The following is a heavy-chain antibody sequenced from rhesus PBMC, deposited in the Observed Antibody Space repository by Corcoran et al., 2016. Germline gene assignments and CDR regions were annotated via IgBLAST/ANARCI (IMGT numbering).Heavy chain of an antibody. V-gene: IGHV3-20*01. D-gene: IGHD3-34*01. CDR1: GFTFSNYY. CDR2: IRNKAKSYTT. J-gene: IGHJ6*01. Sequence: EVQLVESGGGLVQPGGSLRLSCAASGFTFSNYYMHWVRQAQGKGLEWVGLIRNKAKSYTTEYAEAVKCRFTSTRNDSKNTLYPQMSSLTTEDTAVYYCTKHGGYYGLDSWGQGVVVTVSS. CDR3: TKHGGYYGLDS.